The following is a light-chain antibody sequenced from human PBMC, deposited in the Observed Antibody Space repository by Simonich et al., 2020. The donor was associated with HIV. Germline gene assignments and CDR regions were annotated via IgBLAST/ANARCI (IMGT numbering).Light chain of an antibody. V-gene: IGKV3-20*01. CDR3: QQYDRSPTWT. CDR1: QSVSSNY. CDR2: GAS. Sequence: EIVLTQSPGTLSLSPGERATLSCRASQSVSSNYLAWSQQKPGQAPRLLIYGASSRATGIPDRFSGSGSGTDFTLTINRLEPEDFAVYYCQQYDRSPTWTFGQGTKVEIK. J-gene: IGKJ1*01.